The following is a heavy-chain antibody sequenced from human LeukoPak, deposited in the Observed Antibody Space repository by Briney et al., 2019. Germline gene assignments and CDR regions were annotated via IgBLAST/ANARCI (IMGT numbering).Heavy chain of an antibody. CDR2: IYTSGST. J-gene: IGHJ3*02. V-gene: IGHV4-4*07. Sequence: SETLSLTCTVSGGSISSYYWSWIRQPAGKGLEWIGRIYTSGSTNYNPSLKSRVTMSVDTSKNQFSLKLSSVTAADTAVYYCARDLAIFGVVIMTLDAFDIWGQGTMVTVSS. CDR1: GGSISSYY. CDR3: ARDLAIFGVVIMTLDAFDI. D-gene: IGHD3-3*01.